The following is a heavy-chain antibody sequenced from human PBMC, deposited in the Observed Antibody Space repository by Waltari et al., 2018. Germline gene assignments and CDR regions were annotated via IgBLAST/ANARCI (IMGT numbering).Heavy chain of an antibody. CDR2: IHYSGNT. CDR3: ARRVVTTGGVDY. D-gene: IGHD2-21*02. CDR1: GGSISSTTYY. Sequence: QLQLQESGPRLVRPSETLSLTCTVSGGSISSTTYYWAWIRQTPGKGLEWIGDIHYSGNTYYNPSLRSRVTISVDTSKNQFSLNLRSVTAADTAVYYCARRVVTTGGVDYWGQGTLVTVSA. V-gene: IGHV4-39*07. J-gene: IGHJ4*02.